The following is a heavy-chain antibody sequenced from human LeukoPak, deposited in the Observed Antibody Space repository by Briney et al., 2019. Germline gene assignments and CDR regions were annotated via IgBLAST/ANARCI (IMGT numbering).Heavy chain of an antibody. CDR1: GFIFSGSS. CDR3: ARDPLTDGNQDAFDI. CDR2: IRFDATNK. J-gene: IGHJ3*02. V-gene: IGHV3-30*02. Sequence: PGGSLRLSCAASGFIFSGSSMHWVRQAPGKGLEWVCFIRFDATNKYYADSVKGRFTISRDNAKNSLYLQMNSLRAEDTAVYYCARDPLTDGNQDAFDIWGQGTMVTVSS. D-gene: IGHD1-14*01.